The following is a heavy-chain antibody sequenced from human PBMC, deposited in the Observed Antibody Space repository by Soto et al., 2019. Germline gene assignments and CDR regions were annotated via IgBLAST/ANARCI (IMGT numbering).Heavy chain of an antibody. CDR2: IYAGDSDT. V-gene: IGHV5-51*03. Sequence: EVKLVQSGAEVKKPGESLKISCKGFGFTLSSYWIAWVRQMPGKGLEWMGIIYAGDSDTRYSPSFQGQVTISVDKSISTAYLQWSTLKASDTAMYYCGFGEFLSYWDQGTLVTVSS. J-gene: IGHJ4*02. D-gene: IGHD3-10*01. CDR1: GFTLSSYW. CDR3: GFGEFLSY.